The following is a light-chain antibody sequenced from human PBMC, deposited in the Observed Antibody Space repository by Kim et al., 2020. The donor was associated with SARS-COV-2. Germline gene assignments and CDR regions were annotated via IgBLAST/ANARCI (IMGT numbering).Light chain of an antibody. CDR3: QQYGSSPPYT. Sequence: EIVLTQSPGTLSLSPGERATLSCRASQSVSNNYLAWYQHKPGQAPRLLIYGGSSRATGFPDRFSGSGSGTDFTLSISRMEPEDSAVYYCQQYGSSPPYTFGQGTKLEIK. CDR2: GGS. CDR1: QSVSNNY. J-gene: IGKJ2*01. V-gene: IGKV3-20*01.